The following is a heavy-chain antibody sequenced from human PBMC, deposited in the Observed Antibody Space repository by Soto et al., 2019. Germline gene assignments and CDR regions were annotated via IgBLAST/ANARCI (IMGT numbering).Heavy chain of an antibody. CDR2: INPNCGST. J-gene: IGHJ6*02. CDR3: ARSYSANDCYSYYGMDV. Sequence: ASVKVSCKGSGYTFTSYYMHWVRQAPGQGLEWMGIINPNCGSTSYAQKFQGRVTMTRDTSTSTVYMELSSLRSEDTAVYYCARSYSANDCYSYYGMDVWGQGTTVTVSS. CDR1: GYTFTSYY. V-gene: IGHV1-46*01. D-gene: IGHD1-26*01.